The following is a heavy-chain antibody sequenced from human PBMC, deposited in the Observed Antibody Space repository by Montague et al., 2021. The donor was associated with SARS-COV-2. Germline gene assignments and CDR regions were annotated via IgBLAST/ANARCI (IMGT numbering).Heavy chain of an antibody. CDR3: ARDDIVLQGVTKGMDV. V-gene: IGHV4-39*07. CDR2: MYYSGST. CDR1: GDSISSSNYY. D-gene: IGHD3-10*01. J-gene: IGHJ6*02. Sequence: SETLSLTCTVSGDSISSSNYYWGWIRQPPGKGLEWIGNMYYSGSTYYNPSLKSRVTISIDTSKNQFSLKLSSVTAADTAVYYCARDDIVLQGVTKGMDVWGQGTTVTVSS.